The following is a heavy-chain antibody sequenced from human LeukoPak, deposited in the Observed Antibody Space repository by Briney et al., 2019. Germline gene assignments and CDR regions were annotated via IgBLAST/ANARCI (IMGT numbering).Heavy chain of an antibody. CDR1: GGTFSSYA. D-gene: IGHD6-19*01. CDR3: ARDQGASSGWYDGDYFDY. J-gene: IGHJ4*02. CDR2: IIPIFGTA. Sequence: GASVKVSCKASGGTFSSYAISWVRQAPGQGLEWMGGIIPIFGTANYAQKSQGRVTITADESTSTAYMELSSLRSEDTAVYYCARDQGASSGWYDGDYFDYWGQGTLVTVSS. V-gene: IGHV1-69*13.